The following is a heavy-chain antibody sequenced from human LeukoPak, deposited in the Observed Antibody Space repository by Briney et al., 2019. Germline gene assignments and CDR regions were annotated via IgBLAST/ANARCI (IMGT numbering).Heavy chain of an antibody. V-gene: IGHV3-7*01. D-gene: IGHD5-24*01. CDR3: ARHGRHNFDY. Sequence: GGSLRLSCAASGLTFSNYWMSWVRQAPGKGLEWVANIKEDGSEKYYGDSVRGRFTISRDNAKSSLNLQISGLRADDTAVYYCARHGRHNFDYWGQGTLVTVSS. J-gene: IGHJ4*02. CDR1: GLTFSNYW. CDR2: IKEDGSEK.